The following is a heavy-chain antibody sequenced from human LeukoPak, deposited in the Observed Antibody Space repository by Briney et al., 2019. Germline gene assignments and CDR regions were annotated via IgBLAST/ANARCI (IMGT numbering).Heavy chain of an antibody. D-gene: IGHD1-26*01. CDR2: FSGSGGGT. J-gene: IGHJ4*02. V-gene: IGHV3-23*01. CDR3: AKDLGRYRNNYFDY. CDR1: GFTFNSYA. Sequence: QPGGSLRLSFAAPGFTFNSYAMSWVRQAPEKGLEWVATFSGSGGGTYYADSVKGRFPISRDDSKNTLYLQMNSLRAEDMAVYYCAKDLGRYRNNYFDYWGQGTLVTVSS.